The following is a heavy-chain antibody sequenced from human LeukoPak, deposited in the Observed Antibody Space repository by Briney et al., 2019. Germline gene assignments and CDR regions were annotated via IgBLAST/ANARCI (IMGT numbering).Heavy chain of an antibody. CDR2: IGTSSSTI. J-gene: IGHJ4*02. Sequence: GGSLRLSCAASGFTFSTYTMNWVRQPPGKGLEWVSNIGTSSSTIYYADSVKGRFTISRDNSKNTLYLQMNSLRAEDTAVYYCARGPSQAVAGTLDYWGQGTLVTVSS. V-gene: IGHV3-48*01. CDR3: ARGPSQAVAGTLDY. D-gene: IGHD6-19*01. CDR1: GFTFSTYT.